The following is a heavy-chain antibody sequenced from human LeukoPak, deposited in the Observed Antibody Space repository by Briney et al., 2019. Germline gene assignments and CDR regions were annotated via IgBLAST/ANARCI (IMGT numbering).Heavy chain of an antibody. V-gene: IGHV3-11*06. CDR2: ISSSSSYT. Sequence: GGSLRLSCAASGFTFSDYYMSWIRQAPGKGLEWVSYISSSSSYTNYADSVKGRFTISRDYAKNSLYLQMNSLRGEDTAVYYCARDCATRIQLWNYYGMDVWGQGTTVTVSS. D-gene: IGHD5-18*01. J-gene: IGHJ6*02. CDR1: GFTFSDYY. CDR3: ARDCATRIQLWNYYGMDV.